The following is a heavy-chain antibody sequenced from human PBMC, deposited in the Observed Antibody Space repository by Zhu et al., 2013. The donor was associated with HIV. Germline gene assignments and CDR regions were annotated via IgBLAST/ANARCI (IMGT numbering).Heavy chain of an antibody. CDR3: ARDGEEYNMDNWFDF. CDR2: IIPVFGTV. V-gene: IGHV1-69*01. Sequence: QVQLVQSGAEVKKPGSSIKVSCKASGSSFRTYGLNWVRQAPGQGLQWMGGIIPVFGTVTYAQTFQDRVTITADELRKTAYMELRGLRPDDTAVYYCARDGEEYNMDNWFDFWGQGTLVTVSS. D-gene: IGHD3-10*01. J-gene: IGHJ5*01. CDR1: GSSFRTYG.